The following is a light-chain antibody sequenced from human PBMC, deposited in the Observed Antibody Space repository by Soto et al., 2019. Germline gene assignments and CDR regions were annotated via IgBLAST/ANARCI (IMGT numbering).Light chain of an antibody. CDR1: QSISSL. CDR3: QQYNSDPYT. CDR2: DAS. Sequence: DIPMTQSPSTLSASVGDRVTITCRASQSISSLLAWYQQKPGKAPKLLIYDASSLESGGASRFSGSGSGIEFTLIISSLQPDDVATYYCQQYNSDPYTFGQGAKLEIK. V-gene: IGKV1-5*01. J-gene: IGKJ2*01.